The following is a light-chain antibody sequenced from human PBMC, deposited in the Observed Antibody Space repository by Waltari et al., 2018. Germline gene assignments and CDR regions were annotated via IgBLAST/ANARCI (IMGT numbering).Light chain of an antibody. V-gene: IGKV1D-13*01. CDR1: QGIGNA. J-gene: IGKJ4*01. CDR3: QQFDNYPLT. CDR2: DAS. Sequence: AIQLTQSPSSLSTSVGDRVTLTCRASQGIGNALAWYQHNPGKTPKLLIYDASSLQSGVPSRFSGSGSGTYFTLTISSLQPEDFATYYCQQFDNYPLTFGGGTKVEIK.